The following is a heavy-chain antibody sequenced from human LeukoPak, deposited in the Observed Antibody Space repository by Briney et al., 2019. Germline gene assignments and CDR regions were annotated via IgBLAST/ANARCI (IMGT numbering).Heavy chain of an antibody. Sequence: GGSLRLSCAASGFMFDDYAMHWVRQAPGKGLEWVSGISWNSGSIGYADSVKGRFTISRDNAKNSLYLQMNSLRAEDTALYYCVKDTGGFWSGYSPFDYWGQGTLVTVSS. D-gene: IGHD3-3*01. J-gene: IGHJ4*02. CDR3: VKDTGGFWSGYSPFDY. CDR2: ISWNSGSI. V-gene: IGHV3-9*01. CDR1: GFMFDDYA.